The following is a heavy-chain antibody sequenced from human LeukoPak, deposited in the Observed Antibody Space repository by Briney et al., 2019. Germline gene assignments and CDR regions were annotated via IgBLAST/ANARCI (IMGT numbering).Heavy chain of an antibody. J-gene: IGHJ5*02. V-gene: IGHV4-4*07. Sequence: SGSLSLTCTVSGGSISSYYWSWIRQPAGKGLEWIGRIYTSGSTNYNPSLKSRVTMSVDTSKNQFSLKLSSVTAADTAVYYCAAPLPPLGFDPWGQGTLVTVSS. CDR3: AAPLPPLGFDP. CDR2: IYTSGST. CDR1: GGSISSYY.